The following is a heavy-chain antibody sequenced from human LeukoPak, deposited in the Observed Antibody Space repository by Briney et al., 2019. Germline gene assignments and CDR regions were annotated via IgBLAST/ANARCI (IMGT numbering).Heavy chain of an antibody. CDR1: GGSFSGYY. D-gene: IGHD2/OR15-2a*01. V-gene: IGHV4-34*01. Sequence: PSETLSLTCAVYGGSFSGYYWSWIRQPPGKGLEWIGEINHSGSTNYNPSLKSRVTISVDTSKNQFSLKLSSVTAADTAVYYCAGGFRYWGQGTLVTVSS. CDR2: INHSGST. CDR3: AGGFRY. J-gene: IGHJ4*02.